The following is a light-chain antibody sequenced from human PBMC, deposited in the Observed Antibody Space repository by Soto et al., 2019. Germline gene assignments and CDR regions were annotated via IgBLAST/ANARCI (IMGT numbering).Light chain of an antibody. J-gene: IGKJ4*01. V-gene: IGKV2-29*01. CDR3: HQYNTWPLT. Sequence: DIVMTQTPLSLSVTPGQPASISCKSSQSLLHSDGKTYLYWYLQKPGQSPQLLIYEVSSRFSGVPDRFSGSGSGTDFTLAISSLQSEDFAIYYCHQYNTWPLTFGGGTKVEIK. CDR1: QSLLHSDGKTY. CDR2: EVS.